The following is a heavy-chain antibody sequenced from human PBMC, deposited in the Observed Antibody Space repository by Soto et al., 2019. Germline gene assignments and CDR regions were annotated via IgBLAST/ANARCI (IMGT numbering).Heavy chain of an antibody. J-gene: IGHJ4*02. CDR1: GFTFSSYG. CDR2: ISGSGGST. Sequence: GGSLRLSCAAPGFTFSSYGMHWVRQAPGKGLEWVSAISGSGGSTYYADSVKGRFTISRDNSKNTLYLQMNSLRAEDTAVYYCAKDREQGRYYDSSGYSYHFDDWGQGTLVTVSS. V-gene: IGHV3-23*01. CDR3: AKDREQGRYYDSSGYSYHFDD. D-gene: IGHD3-22*01.